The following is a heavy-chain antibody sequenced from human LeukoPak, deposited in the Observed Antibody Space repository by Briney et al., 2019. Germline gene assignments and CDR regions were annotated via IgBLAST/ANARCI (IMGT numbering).Heavy chain of an antibody. D-gene: IGHD3-9*01. CDR1: GYTLTELS. CDR2: FDPEDGET. Sequence: ASVKVSCKVSGYTLTELSMHWVRQAPGKGLEWMGGFDPEDGETIYAQKFQDRVTITADKSTATAYMEMSSLTFDDTAVYYCARRKLPLTGSTGYDWFDPWGQGTLVTVSS. CDR3: ARRKLPLTGSTGYDWFDP. J-gene: IGHJ5*02. V-gene: IGHV1-24*01.